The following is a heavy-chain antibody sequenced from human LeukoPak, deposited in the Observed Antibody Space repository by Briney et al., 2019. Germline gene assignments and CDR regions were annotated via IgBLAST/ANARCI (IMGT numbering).Heavy chain of an antibody. D-gene: IGHD3-10*01. CDR2: IIPILGIA. V-gene: IGHV1-69*04. Sequence: SVKVSCKASGGTFSSYAISWVRQAPGRGLEWMGRIIPILGIANYAQKFQGRVTITADKSTSTAYMELSSLRSEDTAVYYCARELVVRGVRPDCWGQGTLVTVSS. CDR3: ARELVVRGVRPDC. J-gene: IGHJ4*02. CDR1: GGTFSSYA.